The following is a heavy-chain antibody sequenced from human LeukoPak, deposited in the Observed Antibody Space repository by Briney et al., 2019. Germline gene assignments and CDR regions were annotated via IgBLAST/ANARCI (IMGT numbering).Heavy chain of an antibody. CDR2: ISGSGGST. Sequence: GGSLRLSCAASGFTFSSYAMSWVRQAPGKGLEWVSAISGSGGSTYYADSVKGRFTISRDNSKNTLYLQMNSLRVEDTAVYYCAKDPGYQVVYCFDYWGQGTLVTVSS. CDR3: AKDPGYQVVYCFDY. CDR1: GFTFSSYA. J-gene: IGHJ4*02. V-gene: IGHV3-23*01. D-gene: IGHD2-2*01.